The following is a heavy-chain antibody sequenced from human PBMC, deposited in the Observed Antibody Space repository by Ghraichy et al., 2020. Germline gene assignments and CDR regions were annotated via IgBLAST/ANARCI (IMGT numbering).Heavy chain of an antibody. CDR2: IYSAGST. CDR1: GFTVYSNY. V-gene: IGHV3-66*01. D-gene: IGHD1-7*01. Sequence: GGSLRLSCAASGFTVYSNYMSWVRQAPGKGLEWVSVIYSAGSTYYADSVKGRLTSSRDISKNTVYLQMNSLRVEDTALYYCTRAPGITGTTSQENYGMDVWGQGTTVTVSS. CDR3: TRAPGITGTTSQENYGMDV. J-gene: IGHJ6*02.